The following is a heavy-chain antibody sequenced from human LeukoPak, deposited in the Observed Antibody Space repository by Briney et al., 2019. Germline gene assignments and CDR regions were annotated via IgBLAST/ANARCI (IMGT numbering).Heavy chain of an antibody. V-gene: IGHV4-59*01. CDR3: ARDSSGYSSSWYFDL. Sequence: SETLSLTCTVSGDSITSYYWSWIRQTPGKGLEWIGYVHYSGTTSYNPSLKSRVTISADMSKNQFSLRLSSVTAADTAVYYCARDSSGYSSSWYFDLWGRGTLVTVSS. CDR2: VHYSGTT. CDR1: GDSITSYY. J-gene: IGHJ2*01. D-gene: IGHD4-11*01.